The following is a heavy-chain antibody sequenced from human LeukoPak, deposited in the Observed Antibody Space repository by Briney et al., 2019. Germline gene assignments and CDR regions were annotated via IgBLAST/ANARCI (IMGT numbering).Heavy chain of an antibody. CDR1: GFNFRKLR. D-gene: IGHD1-20*01. J-gene: IGHJ4*01. V-gene: IGHV3-21*01. Sequence: GSLKLPLAAPGFNFRKLRMDWVRQAPGEGLEWVSSISSSSSYIYYADSVKGRFTISRDNAKNSLYLQMNSLRAEDTAVYYCARDVNWNYCDYWGHGTLVTVSS. CDR3: ARDVNWNYCDY. CDR2: ISSSSSYI.